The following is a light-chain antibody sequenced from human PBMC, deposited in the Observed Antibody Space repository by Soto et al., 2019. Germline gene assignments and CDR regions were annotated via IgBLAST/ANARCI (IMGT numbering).Light chain of an antibody. CDR2: DAS. V-gene: IGKV1-33*01. CDR3: QQYEDLPLT. Sequence: DLQMTQSPSSLSASVGDRVTITCQAGQDITNYLNWYQQKPGNAPKPLIFDASNVETGVPSRFTGSGSGTDFTFTISSLQPEDIATYFCQQYEDLPLTFGGGTKVEIK. CDR1: QDITNY. J-gene: IGKJ4*01.